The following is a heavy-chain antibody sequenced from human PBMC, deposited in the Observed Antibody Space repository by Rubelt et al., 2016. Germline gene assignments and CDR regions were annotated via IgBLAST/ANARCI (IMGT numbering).Heavy chain of an antibody. CDR1: GYSFTSYW. CDR3: ARRSSSSHYFDY. V-gene: IGHV5-10-1*03. D-gene: IGHD6-13*01. CDR2: IDPSDSYT. Sequence: EVQLVQSGAEVKKPGESLRISCKGSGYSFTSYWISWVRQMPGKGLEWMGRIDPSDSYTNYSPSFQGHGPISADKSISTAYLQWSSLKASDTAMYYCARRSSSSHYFDYWGQGTLVTVSS. J-gene: IGHJ4*02.